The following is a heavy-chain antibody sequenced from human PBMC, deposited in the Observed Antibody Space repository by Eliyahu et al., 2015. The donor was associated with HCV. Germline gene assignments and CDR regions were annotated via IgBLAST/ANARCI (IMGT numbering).Heavy chain of an antibody. J-gene: IGHJ4*02. CDR3: ARIATGFWGDDF. Sequence: QVHLEEYGGGLVQPGGSLRLSCTASGFPFSEYYMSWIRQAPGKGLEWVSWISTSGSTKYHADSVKGRFTVSRDNTKNSLFLQMNSLRDEDTAVYYCARIATGFWGDDFWGQGALVSVSS. CDR2: ISTSGSTK. V-gene: IGHV3-11*01. D-gene: IGHD3-16*01. CDR1: GFPFSEYY.